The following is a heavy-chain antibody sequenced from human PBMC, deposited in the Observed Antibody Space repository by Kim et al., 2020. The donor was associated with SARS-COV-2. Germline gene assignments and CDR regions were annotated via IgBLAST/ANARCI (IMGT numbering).Heavy chain of an antibody. D-gene: IGHD1-26*01. CDR2: IYYDGRT. Sequence: SETLSLTCTLSGSSVSSGSYYWTWVRQAPGKGLECIGYIYYDGRTTYNPSFASRVTISVDTSRNSFSLNLKSVTAADSAMYYCATLGYSNGWSNMGRYGMGGWGQGISVTVSS. CDR3: ATLGYSNGWSNMGRYGMGG. J-gene: IGHJ6*02. V-gene: IGHV4-61*03. CDR1: GSSVSSGSYY.